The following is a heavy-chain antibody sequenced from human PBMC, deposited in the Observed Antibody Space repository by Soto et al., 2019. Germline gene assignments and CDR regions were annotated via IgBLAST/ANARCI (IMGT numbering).Heavy chain of an antibody. CDR2: ISYDGSNK. D-gene: IGHD4-17*01. CDR3: ARVGWDGDYSRY. CDR1: GFTFSRYA. V-gene: IGHV3-30-3*01. J-gene: IGHJ4*02. Sequence: QVQLVESGGGVVQPGRTLRLSCAASGFTFSRYAMHWFLQARGKELEWVAVISYDGSNKYYANSVKGRFTISRDNSKNTLYLQMNSLRAEDTAVYYCARVGWDGDYSRYWGQGTLVTVSS.